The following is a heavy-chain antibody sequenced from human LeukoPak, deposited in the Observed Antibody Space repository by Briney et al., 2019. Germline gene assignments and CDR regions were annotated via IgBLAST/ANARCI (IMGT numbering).Heavy chain of an antibody. J-gene: IGHJ3*02. CDR1: GFTFSSYS. Sequence: PGGSLRLSCAASGFTFSSYSMNWVRQAPGKGLEWVSSISSSSSYIYYADSVKGRFTISRDNAKNTLYLQMNSLRAEDTAVYYCAREALNTVVTLSDAFDIWGQGTMVTVSS. CDR2: ISSSSSYI. CDR3: AREALNTVVTLSDAFDI. V-gene: IGHV3-21*01. D-gene: IGHD4-23*01.